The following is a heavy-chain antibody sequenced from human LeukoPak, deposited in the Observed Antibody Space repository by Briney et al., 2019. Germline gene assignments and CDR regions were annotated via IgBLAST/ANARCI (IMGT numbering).Heavy chain of an antibody. J-gene: IGHJ4*02. CDR1: GFTFSSYS. D-gene: IGHD3-22*01. CDR3: ARKPGDFYDSSGYYYVFDY. Sequence: GGSLRLSCAASGFTFSSYSMNWVRQAPGKGLDWAPSISSSSSYIYYADSVKGRFTISRDNAKNSLYLQMNSLRAEDTAVYYCARKPGDFYDSSGYYYVFDYWGQGTLVTVSS. CDR2: ISSSSSYI. V-gene: IGHV3-21*01.